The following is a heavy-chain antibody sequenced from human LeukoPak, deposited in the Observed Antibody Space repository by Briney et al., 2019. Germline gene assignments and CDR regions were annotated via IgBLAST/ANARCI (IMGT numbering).Heavy chain of an antibody. J-gene: IGHJ5*02. CDR1: GHTFTTYY. CDR2: INPRGDGT. Sequence: VASVNVSCKASGHTFTTYYVHLVRQAPGQGLEWMGVINPRGDGTNYPQRFQGRVTLTRDTSTSTVYMELSSLRSEDTAIYYCAKETPNTGWFDPWGQGTLVTVSS. D-gene: IGHD1-14*01. CDR3: AKETPNTGWFDP. V-gene: IGHV1-46*01.